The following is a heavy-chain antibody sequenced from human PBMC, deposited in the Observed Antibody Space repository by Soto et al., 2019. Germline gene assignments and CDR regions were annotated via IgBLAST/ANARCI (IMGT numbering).Heavy chain of an antibody. CDR1: GFTFSSYA. CDR3: AREGGDCISTSCYGYGMDV. CDR2: ISYDGSNK. D-gene: IGHD2-2*01. V-gene: IGHV3-30-3*01. Sequence: QVQLVESGGGVVQPGRSLRLSCAASGFTFSSYAMHWVRQAPGKGLEWVAVISYDGSNKYYADSVKGRFTISRDNSKNTLYLQMNSLRDEDTAVYYCAREGGDCISTSCYGYGMDVWGQGTTVTVSS. J-gene: IGHJ6*02.